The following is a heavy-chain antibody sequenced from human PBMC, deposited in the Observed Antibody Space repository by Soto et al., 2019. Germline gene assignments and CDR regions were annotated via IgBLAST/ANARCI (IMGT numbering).Heavy chain of an antibody. CDR1: GGTFSSYT. D-gene: IGHD2-15*01. J-gene: IGHJ4*02. V-gene: IGHV1-69*04. CDR3: ARDHCSGGSCLGY. Sequence: ASVKVSCKASGGTFSSYTISWVRQAPGQGLEWMGRIIPILGIANYAQKFQGRVTITADKSTSTAYMELSSLRSEDTAVYYCARDHCSGGSCLGYWGQGTLVTVSS. CDR2: IIPILGIA.